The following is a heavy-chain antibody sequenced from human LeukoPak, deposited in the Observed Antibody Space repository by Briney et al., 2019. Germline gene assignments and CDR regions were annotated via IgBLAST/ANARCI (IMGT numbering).Heavy chain of an antibody. CDR2: ISSNGGST. J-gene: IGHJ4*02. D-gene: IGHD3-22*01. V-gene: IGHV3-64*01. CDR3: ARVGHYYDSSGYYYVPGNDY. Sequence: GGSLRLSCAASGFTFSSCAMHWVRQAPGKGLEYVSAISSNGGSTYYANSVKGRFTISRDNSKNTLYLQMGSLRAEDMAVYYCARVGHYYDSSGYYYVPGNDYWGQGTLVTVSS. CDR1: GFTFSSCA.